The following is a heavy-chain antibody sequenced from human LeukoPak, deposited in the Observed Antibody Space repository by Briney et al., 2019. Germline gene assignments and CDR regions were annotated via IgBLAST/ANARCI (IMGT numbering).Heavy chain of an antibody. V-gene: IGHV4-34*01. Sequence: SETLSLTCAVYGGSFSGYYWSWIRQPPGKGLEWIGEINHSGSTNYNPSLKSRVTISVDTSKNQFSLKLSSVTAADTAVYYCARATPGYSSSWYGIANWFDPWGQGTLVTVSS. CDR3: ARATPGYSSSWYGIANWFDP. D-gene: IGHD6-13*01. CDR2: INHSGST. CDR1: GGSFSGYY. J-gene: IGHJ5*02.